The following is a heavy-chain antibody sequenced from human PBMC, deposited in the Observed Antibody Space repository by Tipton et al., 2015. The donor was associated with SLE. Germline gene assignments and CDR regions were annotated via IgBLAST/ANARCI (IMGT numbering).Heavy chain of an antibody. CDR3: ARQGESVVPAAMPVFDY. D-gene: IGHD2-2*01. CDR1: GGSISSGSYY. Sequence: TLSLTCTVSGGSISSGSYYWSWIRQPPGKGLEWIGYIYYSGSTNYNPSLKSRVTISVDTSKNQFSLKLSSVTAADTAVYYCARQGESVVPAAMPVFDYWGQGTLVTVSS. J-gene: IGHJ4*02. CDR2: IYYSGST. V-gene: IGHV4-61*01.